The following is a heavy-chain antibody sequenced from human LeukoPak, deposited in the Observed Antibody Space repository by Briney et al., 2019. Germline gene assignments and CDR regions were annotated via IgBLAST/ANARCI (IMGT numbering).Heavy chain of an antibody. D-gene: IGHD5-12*01. J-gene: IGHJ4*02. CDR1: GYTFTGYY. Sequence: ASAKVSCKASGYTFTGYYMHWVRQAPGQGLEWMGWINPNSGGTNYAQKFQGRVTMTRDTSISTAYMELSRLRSDDTAVYYCARLSGYSGYESLAYWGQGTLVTVSS. CDR3: ARLSGYSGYESLAY. V-gene: IGHV1-2*02. CDR2: INPNSGGT.